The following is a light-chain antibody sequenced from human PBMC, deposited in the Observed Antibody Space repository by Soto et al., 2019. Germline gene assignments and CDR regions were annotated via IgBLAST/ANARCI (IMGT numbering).Light chain of an antibody. CDR3: SSYADSNNLL. CDR2: EVT. CDR1: SSDVGGYNY. Sequence: QSARTQPVSSSVSPGQSVTIAFTGTSSDVGGYNYVSWYQQHPGKAPKLMIYEVTKRPSGVPDRFSGSKSGNTASLTVSGLQAEDEADYYCSSYADSNNLLFGGGTK. J-gene: IGLJ3*02. V-gene: IGLV2-8*01.